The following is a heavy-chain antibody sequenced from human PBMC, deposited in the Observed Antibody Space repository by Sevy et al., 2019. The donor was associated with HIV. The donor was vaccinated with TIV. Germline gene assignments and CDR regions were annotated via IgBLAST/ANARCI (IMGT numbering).Heavy chain of an antibody. Sequence: GGSLRLSCAASGFTPSSYGMHWVRQAPGKGLEGVAVSGYDGSNKYYADSVKGRFTISRDNSKNTLFLQMDDLRAEDTAVYYCARDPRMYGDYLLAYFDYWGQGTLVTVSS. CDR2: SGYDGSNK. J-gene: IGHJ4*02. D-gene: IGHD2-8*01. CDR1: GFTPSSYG. CDR3: ARDPRMYGDYLLAYFDY. V-gene: IGHV3-33*01.